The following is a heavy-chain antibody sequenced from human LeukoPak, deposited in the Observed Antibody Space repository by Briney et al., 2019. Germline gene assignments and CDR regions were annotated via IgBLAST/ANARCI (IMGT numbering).Heavy chain of an antibody. V-gene: IGHV3-72*01. J-gene: IGHJ4*02. CDR1: GFTFSSYW. CDR2: ITHKPHGYTT. CDR3: TRENYEKLDS. D-gene: IGHD1-7*01. Sequence: GGSLRLSCAASGFTFSSYWMNWARQAPGKGLEWVGRITHKPHGYTTKYAASLEGRFTISRDDPQNSLYLQINSLKTEDTAIYYCTRENYEKLDSWGQGTLVTVSS.